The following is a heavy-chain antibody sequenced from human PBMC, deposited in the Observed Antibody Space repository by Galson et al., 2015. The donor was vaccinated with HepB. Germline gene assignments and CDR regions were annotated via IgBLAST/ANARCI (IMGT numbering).Heavy chain of an antibody. CDR1: GGTFSSYA. CDR2: IIPIFGTA. CDR3: AYQWELRSAWFDP. D-gene: IGHD1-26*01. Sequence: SVKVSCKASGGTFSSYAISWVRQAPGQGLEWMGGIIPIFGTANYAQKFQGRVTITADESTSTAYMELSSLRSEDTAVYYCAYQWELRSAWFDPWGQGTLVTVSS. V-gene: IGHV1-69*13. J-gene: IGHJ5*02.